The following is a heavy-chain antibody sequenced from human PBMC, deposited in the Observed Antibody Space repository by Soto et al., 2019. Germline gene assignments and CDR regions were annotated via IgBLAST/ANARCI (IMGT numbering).Heavy chain of an antibody. Sequence: GGSLRLSCAASGFTFSSYAMHWVRQAPGKGLEWVAVISYDGSNKYYADSVKGRFTISRDNSKNTLYLQMNSLRAEDTAVHYCARWLQPSYFDYWGQGTLVTV. J-gene: IGHJ4*02. CDR3: ARWLQPSYFDY. V-gene: IGHV3-30-3*01. D-gene: IGHD5-12*01. CDR1: GFTFSSYA. CDR2: ISYDGSNK.